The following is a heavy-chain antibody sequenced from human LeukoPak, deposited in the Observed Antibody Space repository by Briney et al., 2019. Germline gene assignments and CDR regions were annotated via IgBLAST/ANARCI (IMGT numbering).Heavy chain of an antibody. Sequence: ASVKVSCKASGYTLTSYYMHWVRQAPGQGLEWMGIINPSGGSTSYAQKFQGRVTMTRDMSTSTVYMELSSLRSEDTAVYYCARDYYDSSGYYDFDYWGQGTLVTVSS. V-gene: IGHV1-46*01. D-gene: IGHD3-22*01. J-gene: IGHJ4*02. CDR1: GYTLTSYY. CDR3: ARDYYDSSGYYDFDY. CDR2: INPSGGST.